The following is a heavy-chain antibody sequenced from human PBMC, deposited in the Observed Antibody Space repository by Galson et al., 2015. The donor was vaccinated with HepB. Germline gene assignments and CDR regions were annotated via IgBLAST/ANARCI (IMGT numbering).Heavy chain of an antibody. CDR1: GFSLSTSGMC. CDR2: IDWDDDK. D-gene: IGHD2-2*01. J-gene: IGHJ3*02. CDR3: ARIWGTSCFDAFDI. V-gene: IGHV2-70*01. Sequence: PALVKPTQTLTLTCTFSGFSLSTSGMCVSWIRQPPGKALEWLALIDWDDDKYYSTSLKTRLTISKDTSKNQVVLTMTNMDPVDTATYYCARIWGTSCFDAFDIWGQGTMVTVSS.